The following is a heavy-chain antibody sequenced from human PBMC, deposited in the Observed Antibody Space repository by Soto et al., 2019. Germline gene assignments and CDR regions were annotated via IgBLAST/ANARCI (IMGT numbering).Heavy chain of an antibody. CDR1: GGTFSSYA. D-gene: IGHD3-10*01. Sequence: ASVKVSCKASGGTFSSYAISWVRQAPGQGLEWMGGIIPIFGTANYAQKFQGRVTITADESTSTAYMELRSLRSEDTAVYYCARAGKGLLWFGANTHNWFDPWGQGTLVTVSS. CDR3: ARAGKGLLWFGANTHNWFDP. J-gene: IGHJ5*02. V-gene: IGHV1-69*13. CDR2: IIPIFGTA.